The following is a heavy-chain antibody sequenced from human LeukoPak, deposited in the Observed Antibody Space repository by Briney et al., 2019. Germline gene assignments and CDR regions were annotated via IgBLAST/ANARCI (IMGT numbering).Heavy chain of an antibody. CDR2: IKQDGSEK. D-gene: IGHD3-3*01. CDR1: GFTFSSYW. J-gene: IGHJ4*02. Sequence: GESLKISCAASGFTFSSYWMSWVRQAPGKGLEGVANIKQDGSEKYYVDSVKGRFTISRDNAKYSLYLQMNSLRAEDTAVYYCARAGGAFWSGPSDYWGQGTLVTVSS. CDR3: ARAGGAFWSGPSDY. V-gene: IGHV3-7*01.